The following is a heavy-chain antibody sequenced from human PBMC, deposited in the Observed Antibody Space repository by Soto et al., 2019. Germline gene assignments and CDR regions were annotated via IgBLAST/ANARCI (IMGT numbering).Heavy chain of an antibody. D-gene: IGHD3-22*01. Sequence: ASVKVSCKASGYTFTGYYIHWVRQAPGQGLEWIGWINPNSGGTNYAQKFQGRVTMTRDTSISTAYMELSRLRSDDTAVYYCARVKYYYDSSGYSVLDYWGQGTLVTVSS. J-gene: IGHJ4*02. V-gene: IGHV1-2*02. CDR2: INPNSGGT. CDR3: ARVKYYYDSSGYSVLDY. CDR1: GYTFTGYY.